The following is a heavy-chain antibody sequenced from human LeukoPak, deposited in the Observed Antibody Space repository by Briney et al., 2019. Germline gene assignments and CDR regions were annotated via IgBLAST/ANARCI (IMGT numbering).Heavy chain of an antibody. CDR3: ARVLSSSWYAPTFDY. CDR1: GGSISSYY. CDR2: IYYSGST. J-gene: IGHJ4*02. V-gene: IGHV4-59*01. Sequence: SETLSLTCTVSGGSISSYYWSWIRQPPGKGLEWIGYIYYSGSTNYNPSLKSRVTISVDTSKNQFSLKLSSVTAADTAVYYCARVLSSSWYAPTFDYWGQGTLVTVSS. D-gene: IGHD6-13*01.